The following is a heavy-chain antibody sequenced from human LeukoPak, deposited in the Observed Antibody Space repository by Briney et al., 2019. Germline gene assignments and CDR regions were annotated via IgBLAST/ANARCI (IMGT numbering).Heavy chain of an antibody. V-gene: IGHV1-8*02. CDR1: GGTFSSYA. Sequence: ASVKVSCKASGGTFSSYAISWVRQAPGQGLEWMGWMNPNSGNTGYAQKFQGRVTMTRNTSISTAYMELSSLRSEDTAVYYCASTMVRGVIGGFDYWGQGTLVTVSS. CDR3: ASTMVRGVIGGFDY. CDR2: MNPNSGNT. J-gene: IGHJ4*02. D-gene: IGHD3-10*01.